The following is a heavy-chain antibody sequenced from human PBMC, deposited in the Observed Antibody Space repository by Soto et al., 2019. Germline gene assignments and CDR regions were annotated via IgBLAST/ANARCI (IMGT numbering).Heavy chain of an antibody. J-gene: IGHJ4*02. CDR1: NGSFMGFY. CDR2: INHIGSP. V-gene: IGHV4-34*01. D-gene: IGHD3-3*01. CDR3: ASLSGGRFLDKGDY. Sequence: QVQLHQWGAGLLKPSEILSLTCAVYNGSFMGFYWTWVRQSPGKGRGWIGEINHIGSPNYNPSLKSRAAISIETSKQKFSLRLTSLTAADTAVYYCASLSGGRFLDKGDYWGQGIQVTVSS.